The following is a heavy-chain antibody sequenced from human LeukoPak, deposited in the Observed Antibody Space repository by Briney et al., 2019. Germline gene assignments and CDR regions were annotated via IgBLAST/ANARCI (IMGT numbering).Heavy chain of an antibody. V-gene: IGHV4-59*12. CDR1: GGSFTTYH. Sequence: PSETLSLTCAVSGGSFTTYHWTWIRQPPGKGLEWIGHIHYSGGADYNPSLKSRGSMSLDTSKNHFSLRLTSVTAADTGVYFCARAEGAASHIWGQGTMVSVSS. CDR3: ARAEGAASHI. D-gene: IGHD3-16*01. J-gene: IGHJ3*02. CDR2: IHYSGGA.